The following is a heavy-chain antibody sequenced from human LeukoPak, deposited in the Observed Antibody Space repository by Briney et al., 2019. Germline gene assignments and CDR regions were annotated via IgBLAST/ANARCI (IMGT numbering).Heavy chain of an antibody. J-gene: IGHJ4*02. CDR3: AKEGNSGWVPKY. D-gene: IGHD6-19*01. V-gene: IGHV1-46*01. CDR1: GYTFTSYY. Sequence: ASVKVSCKASGYTFTSYYIHWLRQAPGQGLEWMGMINPSGATTTYAQNFQGRVTMTRDTSTRTAYMELSSLRSEDTAVYYCAKEGNSGWVPKYWGQGTLVTVSS. CDR2: INPSGATT.